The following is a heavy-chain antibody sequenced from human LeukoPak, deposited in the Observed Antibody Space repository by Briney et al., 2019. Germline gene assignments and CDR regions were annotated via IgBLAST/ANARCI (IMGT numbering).Heavy chain of an antibody. J-gene: IGHJ5*02. Sequence: PGGSLRLSCAASGFTFSDYYMSWVRQTPGKGLEWVANIKQDGSEKYYVDSVKGRFTISRDNAKNSLYLQMTSLRAKDTAVYYCARGGLVGYCSGTSCYSWFDPWGQGTLVTVSS. CDR3: ARGGLVGYCSGTSCYSWFDP. CDR2: IKQDGSEK. CDR1: GFTFSDYY. V-gene: IGHV3-7*04. D-gene: IGHD2-2*03.